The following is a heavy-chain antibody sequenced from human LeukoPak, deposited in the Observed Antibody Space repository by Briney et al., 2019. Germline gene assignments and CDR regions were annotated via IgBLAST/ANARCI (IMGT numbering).Heavy chain of an antibody. CDR2: IYSTGST. V-gene: IGHV4-39*07. D-gene: IGHD3-10*01. CDR1: GGSISRSTNY. Sequence: SETLSLTCTVSGGSISRSTNYWGWIRQPPGKGLEWIGSIYSTGSTKYNPSLKSRLTISLDTSKNSFSLKMTSVTAADTAVYYCARERPKLLWFGELFEAFDIWGQGTMVTVSS. J-gene: IGHJ3*02. CDR3: ARERPKLLWFGELFEAFDI.